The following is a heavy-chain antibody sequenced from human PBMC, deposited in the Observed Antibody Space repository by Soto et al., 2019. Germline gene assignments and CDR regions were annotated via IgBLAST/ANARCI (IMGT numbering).Heavy chain of an antibody. Sequence: SETLSLTCTVSGGSINSYYWSWIRQPPGKGLEWIGYIYYSGSTNYNPSLKSRVTISVDTSKNQFSLKLSSVTAADTAVYYCARVQNESYGDFLLYLFDYWGQGTLVTVSS. V-gene: IGHV4-59*01. D-gene: IGHD4-17*01. CDR3: ARVQNESYGDFLLYLFDY. J-gene: IGHJ4*02. CDR2: IYYSGST. CDR1: GGSINSYY.